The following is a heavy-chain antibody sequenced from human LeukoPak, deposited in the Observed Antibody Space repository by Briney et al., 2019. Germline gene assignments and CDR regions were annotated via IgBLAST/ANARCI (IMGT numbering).Heavy chain of an antibody. CDR2: IYTSGRA. V-gene: IGHV4-61*02. CDR1: GGSLSSSLYP. J-gene: IGHJ5*02. CDR3: ARDPKP. Sequence: SENLSLTWTVSGGSLSSSLYPWIWIREPAGQGLVLIGRIYTSGRADYNPSLKSRVTISMDTSRNQFSLKLTSVTVADTAVYYCARDPKPWGQGTLVTVSS.